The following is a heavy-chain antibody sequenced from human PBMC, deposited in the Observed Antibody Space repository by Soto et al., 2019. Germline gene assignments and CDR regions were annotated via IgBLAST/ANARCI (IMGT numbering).Heavy chain of an antibody. CDR3: ARLVVVVPVADD. CDR1: GGSISYNSYY. CDR2: IFYTGTT. Sequence: PSETLSLTCSVSGGSISYNSYYWGWIRQPPGKGLEWVGGIFYTGTTYYSPSLKDRVTISVDTSKNSFSLITASVTAADTAVYFCARLVVVVPVADDWGQGTLVTVSS. V-gene: IGHV4-39*02. D-gene: IGHD2-2*01. J-gene: IGHJ4*02.